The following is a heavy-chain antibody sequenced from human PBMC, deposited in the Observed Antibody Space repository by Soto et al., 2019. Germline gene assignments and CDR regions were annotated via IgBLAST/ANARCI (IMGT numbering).Heavy chain of an antibody. Sequence: PGGSLRLSCAASGFNVISNYMSWGRQAPGKGLEWVSILYSGGSTYYADSVKGRFTISRDNSKNTLYLQMNSLRAEDTAVYYCARDSSGWYGNAFDIWGQGTMVTVSS. CDR2: LYSGGST. J-gene: IGHJ3*02. CDR1: GFNVISNY. D-gene: IGHD6-19*01. V-gene: IGHV3-53*01. CDR3: ARDSSGWYGNAFDI.